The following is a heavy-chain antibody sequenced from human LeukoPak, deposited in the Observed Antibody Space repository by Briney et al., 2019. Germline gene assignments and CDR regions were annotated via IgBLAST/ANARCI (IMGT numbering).Heavy chain of an antibody. V-gene: IGHV3-30*02. Sequence: PGGSLRLSCAASGFTFSSYGMHWVRQAPGKGLEWVAFIRYDGSNKYYADSVKGRFTISRDNSKNTLYLQMNSLRAEDTAVYYCARGRSGYHTPFDYWGQGTLVTVSS. CDR2: IRYDGSNK. J-gene: IGHJ4*02. D-gene: IGHD3-22*01. CDR3: ARGRSGYHTPFDY. CDR1: GFTFSSYG.